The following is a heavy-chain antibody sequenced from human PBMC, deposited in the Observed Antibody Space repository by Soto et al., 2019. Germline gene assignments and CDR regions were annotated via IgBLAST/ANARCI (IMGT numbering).Heavy chain of an antibody. CDR1: GFMFSSYA. V-gene: IGHV3-23*01. CDR3: ARDLGSDWYIFAY. Sequence: GGSLRLSCAASGFMFSSYAMSWVCQAPGKGLEWVSSISASGGTANLADSVEGRCTISRDNSKSTLYLQMSRLRSDDTAVYYCARDLGSDWYIFAYWGQGTLVTVSS. J-gene: IGHJ4*02. D-gene: IGHD6-19*01. CDR2: ISASGGTA.